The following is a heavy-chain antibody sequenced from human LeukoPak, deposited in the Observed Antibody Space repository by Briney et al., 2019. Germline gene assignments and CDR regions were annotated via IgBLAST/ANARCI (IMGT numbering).Heavy chain of an antibody. CDR3: ARELAWELRLDY. CDR2: INPNSGGT. J-gene: IGHJ4*02. Sequence: ASVKVSCKASGYTFTGYYMHWERQAPGQGLEWMGWINPNSGGTNYAQKFQGRVTMTRDTSISTAYMELSRLRSDDTAVYYCARELAWELRLDYWGQGTLVTVSS. D-gene: IGHD1-26*01. CDR1: GYTFTGYY. V-gene: IGHV1-2*02.